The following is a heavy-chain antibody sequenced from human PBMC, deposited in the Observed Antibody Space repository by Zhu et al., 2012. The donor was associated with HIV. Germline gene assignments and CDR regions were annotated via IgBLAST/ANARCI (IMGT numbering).Heavy chain of an antibody. CDR3: ARTVNNIVVEPVAIDYFYYMDV. J-gene: IGHJ6*03. Sequence: QVQLQESGPGLVKPSETLSLTCTVSGGSISSNTNYWGWIRQPPGKGLEWIGNIYYSGSTYYNPSLKSRVTISVDTSKNQFSLKLRSVTAADTAVYYCARTVNNIVVEPVAIDYFYYMDVWGKGPRSPSP. V-gene: IGHV4-39*01. CDR2: IYYSGST. D-gene: IGHD2-2*02. CDR1: GGSISSNTNY.